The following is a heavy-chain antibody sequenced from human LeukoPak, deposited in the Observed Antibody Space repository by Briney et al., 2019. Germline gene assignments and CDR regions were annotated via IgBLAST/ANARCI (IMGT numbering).Heavy chain of an antibody. CDR1: GGTFSSYA. D-gene: IGHD3-10*01. CDR3: ARDTGVWFGELYPTHPFDY. J-gene: IGHJ4*02. V-gene: IGHV1-69*05. CDR2: IIPIFGTA. Sequence: ASVKVSCKASGGTFSSYAISWVRQAPGQGLEWMGGIIPIFGTANYAQKLQGRVTMTTDTSTSTAYMELRSLRSDDTAVYYCARDTGVWFGELYPTHPFDYWGQGTLVTVSS.